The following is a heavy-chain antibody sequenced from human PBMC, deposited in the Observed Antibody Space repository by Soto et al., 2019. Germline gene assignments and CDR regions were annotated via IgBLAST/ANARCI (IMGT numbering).Heavy chain of an antibody. D-gene: IGHD3-9*01. CDR1: GFTFSSYG. CDR2: ISYDGSNK. J-gene: IGHJ4*02. Sequence: LRLSCAASGFTFSSYGMHWVRQAPGKGLEWVAVISYDGSNKYYADSVKGRFTISRDNSKNTLYLQMNSLRAEDTAVYYCAKDPTGSNDYWGQGTLVTVSS. CDR3: AKDPTGSNDY. V-gene: IGHV3-30*18.